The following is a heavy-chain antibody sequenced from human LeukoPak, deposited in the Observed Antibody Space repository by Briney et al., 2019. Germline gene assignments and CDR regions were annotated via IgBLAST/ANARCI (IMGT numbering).Heavy chain of an antibody. CDR2: ISISGDRT. D-gene: IGHD6-6*01. Sequence: PGGSLRLSCAASEFTFSNHAMTWVRQAPGKGPEWVSSISISGDRTYYADSVKGRFTISRDNSKNTVYLQMNSLGAEDTAIYYCANEIRPNDYWGQGTLVTVSS. CDR3: ANEIRPNDY. J-gene: IGHJ4*02. CDR1: EFTFSNHA. V-gene: IGHV3-23*01.